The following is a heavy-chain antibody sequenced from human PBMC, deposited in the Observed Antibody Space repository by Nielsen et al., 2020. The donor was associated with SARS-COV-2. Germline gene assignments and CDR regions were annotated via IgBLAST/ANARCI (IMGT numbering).Heavy chain of an antibody. V-gene: IGHV3-43*01. CDR1: GFTFDDYT. Sequence: GESLKISCAASGFTFDDYTMHWVRQAPGKGLEWVSLISWDGGSTYYADSVKGRFTISRDNSKNSLYLQMNSLRTEDTALYYCAKAYSSSWGSYFDYWGQGTLVTVSS. D-gene: IGHD6-13*01. CDR2: ISWDGGST. CDR3: AKAYSSSWGSYFDY. J-gene: IGHJ4*02.